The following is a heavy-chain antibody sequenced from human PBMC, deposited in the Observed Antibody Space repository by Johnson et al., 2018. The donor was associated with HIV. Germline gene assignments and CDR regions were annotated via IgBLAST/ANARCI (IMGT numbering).Heavy chain of an antibody. CDR2: ISYGGNEK. V-gene: IGHV3-30*04. J-gene: IGHJ3*02. Sequence: QVQLVESGGGVVQPGRSLRLSCAASGFIFSDYAMHWVHQAPGKGLEWVAIISYGGNEKYYADSVKGRFTISRDDSKNTLLLQMKSLRAEDTAVYFCARKSVINFDAFDIWGQGTLVIVSS. CDR1: GFIFSDYA. CDR3: ARKSVINFDAFDI. D-gene: IGHD4-23*01.